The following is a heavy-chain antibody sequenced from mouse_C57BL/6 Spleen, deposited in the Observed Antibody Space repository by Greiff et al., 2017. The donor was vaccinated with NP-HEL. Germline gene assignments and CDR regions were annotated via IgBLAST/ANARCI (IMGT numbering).Heavy chain of an antibody. CDR2: ISDGGSYT. Sequence: EVKLVESGGGLVKPGGSLKLSCAASGFTFSSYAMSWVRQTPEKRLEWVATISDGGSYTYYPATVKGRFTISRDNAKNNLYLQMSHLKSEDTAMYYCARDGAYYSPTPYYAMDYWGQGTSVTVSS. CDR1: GFTFSSYA. CDR3: ARDGAYYSPTPYYAMDY. D-gene: IGHD2-12*01. V-gene: IGHV5-4*01. J-gene: IGHJ4*01.